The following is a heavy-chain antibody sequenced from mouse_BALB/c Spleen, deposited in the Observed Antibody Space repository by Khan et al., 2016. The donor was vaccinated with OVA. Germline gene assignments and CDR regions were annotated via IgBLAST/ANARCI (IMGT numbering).Heavy chain of an antibody. CDR2: INPNNGDT. CDR3: ARWYFGSTWFAY. J-gene: IGHJ3*01. V-gene: IGHV1-18*01. Sequence: EVQLQQSGPELVKPGASVKISCKTSGYTFTEYTMHWVRQSHGKSLEWIGGINPNNGDTTYNQQFKGKATLTVEKSSSTAYMELRSLTSDDSAVLYCARWYFGSTWFAYWGQGTLVTVSA. D-gene: IGHD1-1*01. CDR1: GYTFTEYT.